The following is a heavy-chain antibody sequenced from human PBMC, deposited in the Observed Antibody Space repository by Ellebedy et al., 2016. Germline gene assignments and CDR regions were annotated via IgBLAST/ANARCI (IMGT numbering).Heavy chain of an antibody. CDR2: ISGSGGTS. CDR3: AKGTMDYLYH. CDR1: GFTFSDYA. Sequence: GGSLRLXXSASGFTFSDYAMSWVRQAPGRGLEWVSTISGSGGTSYSADAAKGRFTISRDNSKNTLYLQMTRLRAEDTAIYYCAKGTMDYLYHWGQGTSVTVSS. D-gene: IGHD4/OR15-4a*01. V-gene: IGHV3-23*01. J-gene: IGHJ4*02.